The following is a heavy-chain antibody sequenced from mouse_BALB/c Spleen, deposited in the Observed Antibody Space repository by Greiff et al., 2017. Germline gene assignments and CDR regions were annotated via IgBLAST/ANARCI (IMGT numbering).Heavy chain of an antibody. D-gene: IGHD4-1*01. CDR3: ARWAGTKAMDD. Sequence: VQLKQSGAELAKPGASVKMSCKASGYTFTSYWMHWVKQRPGQGLEWIGYINPSTGYTEYNQKFKDKATLTADKSSSTAYMQLSSLTSEDSAVYYCARWAGTKAMDDWGQGTSVTVSS. J-gene: IGHJ4*01. CDR1: GYTFTSYW. CDR2: INPSTGYT. V-gene: IGHV1-7*01.